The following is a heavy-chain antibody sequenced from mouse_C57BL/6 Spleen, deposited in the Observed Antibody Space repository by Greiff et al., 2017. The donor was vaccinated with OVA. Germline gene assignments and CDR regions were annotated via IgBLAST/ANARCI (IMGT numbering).Heavy chain of an antibody. CDR2: INPSNGGT. D-gene: IGHD4-1*01. CDR3: ARYLWDVRAMDY. CDR1: GYTFTSYW. V-gene: IGHV1-53*01. J-gene: IGHJ4*01. Sequence: QVQLQQPGTELVKPGASVKLSCKASGYTFTSYWMHWVKQRPGQGLEWIGNINPSNGGTIYNEKFKSKATLTVDKSSSTAYMQLSSLTSEDSAVYYCARYLWDVRAMDYWGQGTSVTVSS.